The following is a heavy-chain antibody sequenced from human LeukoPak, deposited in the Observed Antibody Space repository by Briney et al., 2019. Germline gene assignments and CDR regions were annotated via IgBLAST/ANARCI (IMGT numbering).Heavy chain of an antibody. CDR2: IIPIFGTA. CDR3: AGDKPAAGTRPYFQH. V-gene: IGHV1-69*06. J-gene: IGHJ1*01. CDR1: GGTFSSYA. D-gene: IGHD6-13*01. Sequence: SVKVSCKASGGTFSSYAISWVRQAPGQGLEWMGGIIPIFGTANNAQKFQGRVTITADKSTSTAYMELSSLRSEDTAVYYCAGDKPAAGTRPYFQHWGQGTLVTVSS.